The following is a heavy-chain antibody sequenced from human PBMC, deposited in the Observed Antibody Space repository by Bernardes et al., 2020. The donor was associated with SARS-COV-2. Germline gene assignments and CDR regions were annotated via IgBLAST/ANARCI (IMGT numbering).Heavy chain of an antibody. CDR1: GASMRSGVVY. Sequence: SETLSLTCAVSGASMRSGVVYWSWLRQPAGKGPQWIGRIHNRGVTDYNPSFMGRVTISVDRSRDLIFLNLTSVTAADTAKYYCARDCELGARFNYYCGLDVWGQGTTVTVSS. CDR3: ARDCELGARFNYYCGLDV. CDR2: IHNRGVT. V-gene: IGHV4-61*02. D-gene: IGHD2-15*01. J-gene: IGHJ6*02.